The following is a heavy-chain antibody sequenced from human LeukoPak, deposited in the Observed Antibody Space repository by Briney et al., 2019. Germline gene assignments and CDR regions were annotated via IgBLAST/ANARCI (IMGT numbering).Heavy chain of an antibody. CDR3: TRVQAGRSGLMDV. D-gene: IGHD2-8*02. CDR1: GVSISGYW. Sequence: TGGSLRLSCAASGVSISGYWMPWIRQAPRKGLVWVSRISPEGIGTTYADSVKGRFTISRDTAKNTVYLQMNSLRDEVAAVYHCTRVQAGRSGLMDVWGRGTTVTVSS. CDR2: ISPEGIGT. J-gene: IGHJ6*02. V-gene: IGHV3-74*03.